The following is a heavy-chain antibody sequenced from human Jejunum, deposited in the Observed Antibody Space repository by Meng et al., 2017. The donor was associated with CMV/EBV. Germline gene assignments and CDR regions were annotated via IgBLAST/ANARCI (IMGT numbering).Heavy chain of an antibody. CDR3: AKSTANTWSTFDS. V-gene: IGHV3-23*01. CDR1: GCTFTSMA. D-gene: IGHD2-8*02. Sequence: GCTFTSMAMAGVSQAPGKGPEWVSSISGTGGGTPYYEHSVKGRFTISKDSAENTLYLQMNSLRAEDTAIYYCAKSTANTWSTFDSWGQGTLVTVSS. J-gene: IGHJ4*02. CDR2: ISGTGGGTP.